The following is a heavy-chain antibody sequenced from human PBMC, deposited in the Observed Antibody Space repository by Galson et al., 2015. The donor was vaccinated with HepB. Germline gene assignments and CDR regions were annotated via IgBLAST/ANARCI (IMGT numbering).Heavy chain of an antibody. CDR3: TNRLTSHSDAFDI. Sequence: SVKVSCKASGGTFSSYAISWVRQAPGQGLEWMGGIIPIFGTANYAQKFQGRVTMTEDTSTDTAYMELSSLRSEDTAVYYCTNRLTSHSDAFDIWGQGTMVTVSS. CDR2: IIPIFGTA. J-gene: IGHJ3*02. D-gene: IGHD2-21*01. CDR1: GGTFSSYA. V-gene: IGHV1-69*06.